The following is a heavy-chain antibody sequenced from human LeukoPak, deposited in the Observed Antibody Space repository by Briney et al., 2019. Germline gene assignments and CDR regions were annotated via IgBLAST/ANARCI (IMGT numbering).Heavy chain of an antibody. CDR1: GGSTSSYY. CDR2: SSYSGTA. CDR3: ARTPYYDYVRGSYRYELYYFDY. Sequence: PSETLSLTCTVSGGSTSSYYWSWIRQPPGKGLGWIGFSSYSGTANYNPSLKSRVTISVDTSKNQFSLKLSSVTAADTAVYYCARTPYYDYVRGSYRYELYYFDYWGQGTLVTVSS. V-gene: IGHV4-59*08. J-gene: IGHJ4*02. D-gene: IGHD3-16*02.